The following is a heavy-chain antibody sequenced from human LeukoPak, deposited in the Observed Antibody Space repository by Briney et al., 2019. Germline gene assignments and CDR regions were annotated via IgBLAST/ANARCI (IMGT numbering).Heavy chain of an antibody. CDR2: IYTSGST. Sequence: SETLSLTCTVSGGSISSYYWSWIRQPAGKGLEWIGRIYTSGSTNYNPSLKSRVTISVDTSKNQFSLKLSSVTAADTAVYYCARYCSSTSCYTNWYFDLWGRGTLVTVSS. V-gene: IGHV4-4*07. J-gene: IGHJ2*01. CDR3: ARYCSSTSCYTNWYFDL. D-gene: IGHD2-2*02. CDR1: GGSISSYY.